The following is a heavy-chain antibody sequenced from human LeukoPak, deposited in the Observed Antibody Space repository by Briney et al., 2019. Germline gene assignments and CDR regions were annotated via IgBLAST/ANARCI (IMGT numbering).Heavy chain of an antibody. V-gene: IGHV3-48*04. D-gene: IGHD6-13*01. J-gene: IGHJ4*02. CDR1: GFIFSDYN. CDR3: VRDEHHLVQGYYFDY. Sequence: GGPLRLSCEASGFIFSDYNMNWVRQAPGKGLEWLSFIDSSSSTIYYADSVKGRFAISRDNAKNSLFLQMDSLRAEDTALYYCVRDEHHLVQGYYFDYWGQGTLVTVSS. CDR2: IDSSSSTI.